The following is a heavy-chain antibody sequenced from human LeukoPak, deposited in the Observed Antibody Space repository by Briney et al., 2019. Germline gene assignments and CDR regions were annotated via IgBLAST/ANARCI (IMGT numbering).Heavy chain of an antibody. Sequence: GGSLRLSCAASGLTVSSYMSWVRQAPGKGLEWVSVIYSGGSIYYADSVKGRFTISRDKSKNTLYLQMNSLRAEDTAVYYCAKAAGRGYNYGDYFDYWGQGTLVTVSS. CDR3: AKAAGRGYNYGDYFDY. D-gene: IGHD5-18*01. CDR1: GLTVSSY. J-gene: IGHJ4*02. CDR2: IYSGGSI. V-gene: IGHV3-66*01.